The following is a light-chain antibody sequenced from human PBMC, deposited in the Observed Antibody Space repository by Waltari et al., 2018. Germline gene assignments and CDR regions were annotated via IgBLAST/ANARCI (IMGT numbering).Light chain of an antibody. Sequence: DIVVTQSPDSVAVSLGERATINCKSSQSVLYSSNNMNYLAWYQQKPGQPPRPLIYWASTRESGVPDRFSGSGSGTDFTLTINTLQAEDMAVYYCQQYYSTPPAFGQGTRVEI. CDR3: QQYYSTPPA. CDR1: QSVLYSSNNMNY. J-gene: IGKJ1*01. CDR2: WAS. V-gene: IGKV4-1*01.